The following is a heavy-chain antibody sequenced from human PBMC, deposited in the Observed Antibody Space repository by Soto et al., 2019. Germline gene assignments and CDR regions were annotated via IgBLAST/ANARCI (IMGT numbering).Heavy chain of an antibody. CDR3: ARRYNVDTAMVLSY. Sequence: QVQLVQSGAEVKKPGSSVKVSCKASGGTFSSYAISWVRQAPGQGLEWMGGIIPIFGTANYAQKFQGRVTITADESTSTAYMELSRLRSEDTAVYYCARRYNVDTAMVLSYWGQGTLVTVSS. V-gene: IGHV1-69*01. J-gene: IGHJ4*02. CDR2: IIPIFGTA. D-gene: IGHD5-18*01. CDR1: GGTFSSYA.